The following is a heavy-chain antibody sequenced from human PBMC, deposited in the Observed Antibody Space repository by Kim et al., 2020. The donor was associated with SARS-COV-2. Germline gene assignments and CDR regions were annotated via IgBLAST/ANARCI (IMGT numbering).Heavy chain of an antibody. D-gene: IGHD1-1*01. CDR3: ARALANGFYTTGYYFNY. V-gene: IGHV4-39*01. CDR1: GDSISSAHYF. CDR2: IYYSGST. Sequence: SETLSLTCTVSGDSISSAHYFWGWIRQPPGKGLEWIGSIYYSGSTYYNPSLKSRVTISLDTSKNQFSLKLRSVTAADTAVYYCARALANGFYTTGYYFNYWGQGTLATVSS. J-gene: IGHJ4*02.